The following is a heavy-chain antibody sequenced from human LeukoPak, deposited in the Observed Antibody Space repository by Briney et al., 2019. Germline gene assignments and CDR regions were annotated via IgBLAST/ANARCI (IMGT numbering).Heavy chain of an antibody. CDR3: AKMVHTEQWLVPFDY. D-gene: IGHD6-19*01. CDR2: ISGSGGST. CDR1: GFTLSNFA. J-gene: IGHJ4*02. Sequence: SGGSLRLFCAASGFTLSNFAMNWVRQAPGKGLEWVSTISGSGGSTYYADSVKGRFTISRDNSKNTLYLQMNSLRAEDTAVYYCAKMVHTEQWLVPFDYWGPGTLVTVSS. V-gene: IGHV3-23*01.